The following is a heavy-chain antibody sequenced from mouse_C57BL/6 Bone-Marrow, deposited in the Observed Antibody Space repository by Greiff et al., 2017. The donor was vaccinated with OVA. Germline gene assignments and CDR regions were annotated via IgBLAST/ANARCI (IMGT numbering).Heavy chain of an antibody. CDR1: GYTFTSYW. CDR2: IYPGNSDT. CDR3: TRYPIYDGYYEGFAY. D-gene: IGHD2-3*01. J-gene: IGHJ3*01. Sequence: EVQLQESGTVLARPGASVKMSCKTSGYTFTSYWMHWVKQRPGQGLEWIGAIYPGNSDTSYNQKFKGKAKLTAVTSASTAYMELSSLTNEDSAVYYCTRYPIYDGYYEGFAYWGQGTLVTVSA. V-gene: IGHV1-5*01.